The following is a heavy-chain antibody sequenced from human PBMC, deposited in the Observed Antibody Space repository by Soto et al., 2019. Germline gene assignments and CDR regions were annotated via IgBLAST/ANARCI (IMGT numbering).Heavy chain of an antibody. V-gene: IGHV3-21*01. CDR1: GFTFSSYS. CDR2: ISSSSSYI. Sequence: GGSLRLSCAASGFTFSSYSMNWVRQAPGKGLEWVSSISSSSSYIYYADSVKGRFTISRDDAKNSLYLQMNSLRAEDTAVYYCARVELEYYYYGMDVWGQGTTVTSP. J-gene: IGHJ6*02. D-gene: IGHD3-10*01. CDR3: ARVELEYYYYGMDV.